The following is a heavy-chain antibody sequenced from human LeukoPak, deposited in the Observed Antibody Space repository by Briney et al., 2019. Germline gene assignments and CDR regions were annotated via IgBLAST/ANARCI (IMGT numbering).Heavy chain of an antibody. Sequence: GGSLRLSCAASGFTFSDYYMSWIRQAPGKGLEWVSYITSSSYTNYADSVKGRFTISRDNAKNSLYLHMNSLRAEDTAVYFCARDKSSSSRFDSWGQGTLVTVSS. D-gene: IGHD6-13*01. V-gene: IGHV3-11*05. CDR3: ARDKSSSSRFDS. CDR1: GFTFSDYY. J-gene: IGHJ4*02. CDR2: ITSSSYT.